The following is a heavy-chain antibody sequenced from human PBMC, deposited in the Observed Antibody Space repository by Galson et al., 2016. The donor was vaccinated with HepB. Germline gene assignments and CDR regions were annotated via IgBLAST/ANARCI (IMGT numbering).Heavy chain of an antibody. V-gene: IGHV1-18*01. D-gene: IGHD2-15*01. Sequence: SVKVSCKASGYSFSNHGIAWVRQAPGQGLEWMGWISPNHDDTIYALQRLGRVSRTRDTSTSTAYLEVSSLSSDDTAVYYCARNGICSGGGCYSQGLDVWGQGTTVTIS. J-gene: IGHJ6*02. CDR2: ISPNHDDT. CDR1: GYSFSNHG. CDR3: ARNGICSGGGCYSQGLDV.